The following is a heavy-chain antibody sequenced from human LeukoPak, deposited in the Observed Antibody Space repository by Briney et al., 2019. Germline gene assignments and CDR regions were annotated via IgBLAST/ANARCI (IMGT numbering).Heavy chain of an antibody. D-gene: IGHD3-3*01. V-gene: IGHV3-9*01. J-gene: IGHJ5*02. CDR2: ISWNSGSI. CDR1: GFTFDDYA. CDR3: AKANNFYDFWSGYMTENWFDP. Sequence: GGPLRLSCAASGFTFDDYAMHWVPQAPGKGLEWVSGISWNSGSIGYADSVKGRFTSSRDNAKNSLYLQMNSLRAEDTALYYCAKANNFYDFWSGYMTENWFDPWGEGTLVTVSS.